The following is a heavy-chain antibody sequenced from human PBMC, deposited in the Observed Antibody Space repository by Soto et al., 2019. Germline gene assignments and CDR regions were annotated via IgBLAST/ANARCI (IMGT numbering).Heavy chain of an antibody. CDR1: GFTFRSSC. CDR2: IKSDGSST. Sequence: GGSLRLSCAASGFTFRSSCMHWVRQAPGKGLVWVSRIKSDGSSTSYADSVKGRFTISRDNAKNTLYLQMNSLRAEDTAVYYCARRYSSSSREDYYYGMDVWGQGTTVTVSS. V-gene: IGHV3-74*01. J-gene: IGHJ6*02. CDR3: ARRYSSSSREDYYYGMDV. D-gene: IGHD6-6*01.